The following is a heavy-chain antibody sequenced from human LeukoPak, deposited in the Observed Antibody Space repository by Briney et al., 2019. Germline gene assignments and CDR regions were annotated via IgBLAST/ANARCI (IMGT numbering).Heavy chain of an antibody. CDR3: ARGHSPVLRFLEWLPAYYMDV. V-gene: IGHV1-8*01. Sequence: ASVKVSCKASGYTFTGYDINWVRQATGQGLEWMGWMNPNSGNTGYAQKFQGRVTMTRNTSISTAYMELSSLRSEDTAVYYCARGHSPVLRFLEWLPAYYMDVWGKGTTVTVSS. CDR1: GYTFTGYD. J-gene: IGHJ6*03. D-gene: IGHD3-3*01. CDR2: MNPNSGNT.